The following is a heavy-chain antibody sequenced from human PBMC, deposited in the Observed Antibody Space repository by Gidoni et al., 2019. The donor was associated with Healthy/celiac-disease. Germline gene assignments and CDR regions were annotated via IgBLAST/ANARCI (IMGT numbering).Heavy chain of an antibody. CDR3: ARAGANYYYGMDV. Sequence: QVQLVQSGAEVKKPGSSVKVACKASGGTFSSYAISWVRQAPGQGLEWMGRNIPILGIANYAQKFQGRVTITADKSTSTAYMELSSLRSEDTAVYYCARAGANYYYGMDVWGQGTTVTVSS. V-gene: IGHV1-69*04. CDR1: GGTFSSYA. D-gene: IGHD7-27*01. J-gene: IGHJ6*02. CDR2: NIPILGIA.